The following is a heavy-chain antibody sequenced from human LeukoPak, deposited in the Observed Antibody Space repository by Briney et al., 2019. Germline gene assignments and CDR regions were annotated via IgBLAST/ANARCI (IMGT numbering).Heavy chain of an antibody. CDR1: GFTFSSYS. V-gene: IGHV3-21*01. J-gene: IGHJ4*02. CDR3: ARGSSSSSWYPWYFDY. Sequence: GGSLRLSCAVSGFTFSSYSMNWVRQAPGKGLEWVSSISSSSSYIYYADSVKGRFTISRDNAKNSLYLQMNSLRAEDTAVYYCARGSSSSSWYPWYFDYWGQGTLVTVCS. CDR2: ISSSSSYI. D-gene: IGHD6-13*01.